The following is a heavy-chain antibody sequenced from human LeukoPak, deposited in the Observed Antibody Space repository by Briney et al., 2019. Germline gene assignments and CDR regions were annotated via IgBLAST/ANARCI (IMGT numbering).Heavy chain of an antibody. V-gene: IGHV3-43*02. J-gene: IGHJ3*02. Sequence: GGSPRLSCVASGLNFDDSAMHWVRQAPGKGLEWVSLISGDGGSTFYADSVKGRFSISRDNAKNSLYLQMDSLRAEDTAVYYCARDQGLETGEDVFEMWGQGTMVTVSS. CDR2: ISGDGGST. CDR1: GLNFDDSA. D-gene: IGHD7-27*01. CDR3: ARDQGLETGEDVFEM.